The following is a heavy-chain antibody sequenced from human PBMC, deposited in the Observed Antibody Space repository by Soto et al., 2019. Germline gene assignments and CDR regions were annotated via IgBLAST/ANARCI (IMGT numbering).Heavy chain of an antibody. Sequence: ASVKVSCKASGYTFTNYYLHWVRQAPGQGLEWVGMINPSARSASYAQKLRGRLTMDRDTSTTTVYMELSRLTSEDTAVYYCARDNSAANGVLDHWGLGTLVTVS. J-gene: IGHJ4*02. D-gene: IGHD1-1*01. CDR3: ARDNSAANGVLDH. CDR2: INPSARSA. CDR1: GYTFTNYY. V-gene: IGHV1-46*04.